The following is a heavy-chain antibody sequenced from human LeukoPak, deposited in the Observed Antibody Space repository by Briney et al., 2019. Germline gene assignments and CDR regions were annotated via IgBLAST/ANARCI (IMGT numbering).Heavy chain of an antibody. V-gene: IGHV3-23*01. J-gene: IGHJ4*02. CDR2: ISGSGGST. CDR3: AKDPEHIVVVTYFDY. Sequence: GGSLRLSCAASGFTFSSYAMSWVRQAPGKGLEWVSAISGSGGSTYYADSVKGRFTISRDNSKNTLYLQMNSLRAEDTAVYCCAKDPEHIVVVTYFDYWGQGTLVTVSS. CDR1: GFTFSSYA. D-gene: IGHD2-21*02.